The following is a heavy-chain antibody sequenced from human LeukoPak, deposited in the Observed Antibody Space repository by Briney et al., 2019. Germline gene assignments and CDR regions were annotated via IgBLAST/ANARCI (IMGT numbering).Heavy chain of an antibody. J-gene: IGHJ4*02. V-gene: IGHV3-23*01. D-gene: IGHD6-13*01. CDR3: AKGNKYRSSRTPQGY. Sequence: PGGSLRLSCAASGFTFSSYAMSWVRHAPGKGLEWVSAISGSGGSTYYADSVKGRFTISRDNSKNTLYLQMNSLRAEDTAVYYCAKGNKYRSSRTPQGYWGQGTLVTVSS. CDR1: GFTFSSYA. CDR2: ISGSGGST.